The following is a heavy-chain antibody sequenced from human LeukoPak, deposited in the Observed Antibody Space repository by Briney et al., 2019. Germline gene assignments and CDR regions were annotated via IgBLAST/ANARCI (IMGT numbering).Heavy chain of an antibody. J-gene: IGHJ6*02. D-gene: IGHD6-13*01. CDR3: ARDPAAAGTNYYGMDV. CDR1: GYTFTSYA. Sequence: ASVKVSCKASGYTFTSYAMNWVRQAPGQGLEWMGWIKTNTGNPTYAQGFTGRFVFSLDTSVSTAYLQISSLKAEDTAVYYCARDPAAAGTNYYGMDVWGQGTTVTVSS. V-gene: IGHV7-4-1*02. CDR2: IKTNTGNP.